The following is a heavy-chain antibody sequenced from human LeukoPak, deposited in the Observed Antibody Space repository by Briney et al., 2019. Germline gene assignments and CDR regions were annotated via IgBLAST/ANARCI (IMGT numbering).Heavy chain of an antibody. Sequence: SETLSLTCSVSGGSISTNYGTWIRQPAGKGLEWIGCIYTSVSTNYNPSLKSRVTISLDTSKNEFSLRLSTVTAADTAVYYCAAYGSISLWGQGTLVTVSS. J-gene: IGHJ4*02. D-gene: IGHD2-21*01. CDR3: AAYGSISL. V-gene: IGHV4-4*07. CDR1: GGSISTNY. CDR2: IYTSVST.